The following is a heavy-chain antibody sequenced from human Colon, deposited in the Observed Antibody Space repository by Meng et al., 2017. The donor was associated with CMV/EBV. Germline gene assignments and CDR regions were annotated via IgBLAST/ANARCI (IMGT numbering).Heavy chain of an antibody. CDR3: VRRSYSGQDDY. Sequence: IPLKASGPTLVTPTQTLTLTCTFSGFSFITDKAGVGWIRHPPGKALEWLGFIYWDDDTRYSPSLKTRLTITRDTSKNQVILTMTNMDPADTATYYCVRRSYSGQDDYWGQGALVTVSS. J-gene: IGHJ4*02. CDR2: IYWDDDT. CDR1: GFSFITDKAG. V-gene: IGHV2-5*02. D-gene: IGHD5-12*01.